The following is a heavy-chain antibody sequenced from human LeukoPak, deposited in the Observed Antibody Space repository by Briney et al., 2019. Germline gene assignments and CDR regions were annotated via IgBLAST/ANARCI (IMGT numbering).Heavy chain of an antibody. Sequence: SQTLSLTCTVSGGSISSGGYCWSWIRQHPGKGLEWIGYIYYSGSTYYNPSLKSRVTISVDTSKNQFSLKLSSVTAADTAVYYCARVLAVAGDLDYWGQGTLVTVSS. J-gene: IGHJ4*02. V-gene: IGHV4-31*03. CDR3: ARVLAVAGDLDY. CDR1: GGSISSGGYC. D-gene: IGHD6-19*01. CDR2: IYYSGST.